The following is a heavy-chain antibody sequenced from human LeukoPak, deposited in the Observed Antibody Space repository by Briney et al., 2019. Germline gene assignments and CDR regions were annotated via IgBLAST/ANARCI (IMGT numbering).Heavy chain of an antibody. CDR1: ADSLSGGGHY. CDR3: ARGGNRFGGFYFDY. J-gene: IGHJ4*02. V-gene: IGHV4-31*03. CDR2: VHHSGRS. Sequence: PSETLFLTCTVSADSLSGGGHYWAWIRQFPGKGLESIGFVHHSGRSRHNPSLKDRVAISVDTSRKQFALKLSSVTAADTAMYYCARGGNRFGGFYFDYWGQGIQVIVSS. D-gene: IGHD3-10*01.